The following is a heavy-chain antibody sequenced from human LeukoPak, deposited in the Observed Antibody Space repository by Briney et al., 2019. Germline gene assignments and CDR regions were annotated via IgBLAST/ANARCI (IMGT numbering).Heavy chain of an antibody. CDR2: ISSSSSYI. Sequence: GGSLRLSCAASGFTFSSYSMNWVRQAPGKGLEWVSSISSSSSYIYYADSVKGRFTISRDNAKNSLCLQMNSLRAEDTAVYYCARGTVARPWFDPWGQGTLVTVSS. CDR3: ARGTVARPWFDP. J-gene: IGHJ5*02. D-gene: IGHD6-6*01. CDR1: GFTFSSYS. V-gene: IGHV3-21*01.